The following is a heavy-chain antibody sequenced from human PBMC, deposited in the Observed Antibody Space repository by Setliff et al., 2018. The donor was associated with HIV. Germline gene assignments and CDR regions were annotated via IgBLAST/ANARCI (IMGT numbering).Heavy chain of an antibody. J-gene: IGHJ4*02. D-gene: IGHD3-22*01. CDR2: INPNSGGT. CDR1: GYTFTGYY. Sequence: ASVKVSCKASGYTFTGYYMHWVRQAPGQGLEWMGWINPNSGGTNYAQKFQGRVTMTRDTSISTAYMELSRLRSDDTAVYYCARDYYDSSGYIYYSEYYFDYWGQGTLVTVSS. V-gene: IGHV1-2*02. CDR3: ARDYYDSSGYIYYSEYYFDY.